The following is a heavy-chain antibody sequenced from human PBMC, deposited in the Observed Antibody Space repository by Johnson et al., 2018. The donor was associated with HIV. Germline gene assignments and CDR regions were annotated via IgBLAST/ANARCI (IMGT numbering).Heavy chain of an antibody. D-gene: IGHD1-1*01. V-gene: IGHV3-30*19. CDR1: GFTFSNYA. Sequence: VQLVESGGGVVQPGRSLRLSCAASGFTFSNYAMYWVRQAPGKGLEWVAVISYDGSNKYYADSVKGRFTISRDNSKNTLYLQMNSLRAEDTAVYYCARKKATVFSTTSTNYAVDIWGQGTMVTVSS. CDR3: ARKKATVFSTTSTNYAVDI. CDR2: ISYDGSNK. J-gene: IGHJ3*02.